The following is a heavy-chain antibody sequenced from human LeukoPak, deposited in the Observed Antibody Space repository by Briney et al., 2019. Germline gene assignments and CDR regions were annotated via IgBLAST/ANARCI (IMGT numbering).Heavy chain of an antibody. V-gene: IGHV4-59*01. J-gene: IGHJ4*02. D-gene: IGHD3-9*01. CDR2: SYTSSTGAP. Sequence: SETLSLTCTVSGDSISSYYWSWIRQPPGKGLEWIGYSYTSSTGAPNYNPSLKSRATISVDTSKNQFSLRLSSVTAADTAVYYCARRPRLRYFDWLPQDYWGQGTLVTVSS. CDR1: GDSISSYY. CDR3: ARRPRLRYFDWLPQDY.